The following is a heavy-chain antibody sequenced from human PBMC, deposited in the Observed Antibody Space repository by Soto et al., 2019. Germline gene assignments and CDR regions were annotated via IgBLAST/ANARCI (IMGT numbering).Heavy chain of an antibody. CDR2: IDGNGSST. V-gene: IGHV3-74*01. CDR1: GFTFSSYA. CDR3: AKSNWFDP. Sequence: GGSLRLSCAASGFTFSSYAMSWVRQAPGKGLVWVSRIDGNGSSTSYADSVKGRFTISRDNAKNTLYLQMNSLRAEDTAVYYCAKSNWFDPWGQGSLVTVSS. J-gene: IGHJ5*02.